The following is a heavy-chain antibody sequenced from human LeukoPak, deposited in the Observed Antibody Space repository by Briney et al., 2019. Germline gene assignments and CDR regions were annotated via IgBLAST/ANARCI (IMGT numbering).Heavy chain of an antibody. V-gene: IGHV4-59*01. CDR3: ARDLDSYGYCDY. D-gene: IGHD5-18*01. J-gene: IGHJ4*02. Sequence: SETLSLTCTVSGGSISSYYWSWIRQPPGKGREWIGYIYYSGSTNYNPSLKSRVTISVDTSKNQFSLKPSSVTAADTAVYYCARDLDSYGYCDYWGQGTLVTVSS. CDR2: IYYSGST. CDR1: GGSISSYY.